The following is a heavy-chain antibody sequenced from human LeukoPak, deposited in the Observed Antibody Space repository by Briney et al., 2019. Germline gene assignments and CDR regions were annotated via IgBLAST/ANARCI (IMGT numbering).Heavy chain of an antibody. CDR3: ARGGVYYDGSGSHNWFDP. J-gene: IGHJ5*02. D-gene: IGHD3-10*01. Sequence: SETPSLTCAVYGGSFSGYYWSWIRQPPGKGLEWIGEINHSGSTNYNPSLKSRVTISVDTSKNQFSLKLSSVTAADTAVYYCARGGVYYDGSGSHNWFDPWGQGTLVTVSS. CDR1: GGSFSGYY. V-gene: IGHV4-34*01. CDR2: INHSGST.